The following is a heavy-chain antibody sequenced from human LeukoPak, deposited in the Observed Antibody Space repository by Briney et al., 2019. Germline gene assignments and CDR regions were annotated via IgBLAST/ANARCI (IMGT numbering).Heavy chain of an antibody. J-gene: IGHJ4*02. CDR2: IYYSGST. CDR1: GGSISSYY. CDR3: ARLGPAAGTSFDY. Sequence: SETLSLTCTVSGGSISSYYWSWIRQPPGKGLEWIGYIYYSGSTNYNPSLKSRVTISVDTSKNQFSLKLSSVTAADTAVYYCARLGPAAGTSFDYWGQGTLVTVSS. V-gene: IGHV4-59*08. D-gene: IGHD6-13*01.